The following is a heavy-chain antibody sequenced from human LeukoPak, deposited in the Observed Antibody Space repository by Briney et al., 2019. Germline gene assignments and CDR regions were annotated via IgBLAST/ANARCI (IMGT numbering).Heavy chain of an antibody. CDR2: IYYSGST. D-gene: IGHD3-22*01. Sequence: MPSETLSLTCTVSGGSISSGDYYWSWIRQPPGKGLEWIGYIYYSGSTYYNPSLKSRVTISVDTSKNQFSLKLSSVTAADTAVYYCARGGNYYDSSGPWGQGTLVTVSS. J-gene: IGHJ5*02. CDR1: GGSISSGDYY. CDR3: ARGGNYYDSSGP. V-gene: IGHV4-30-4*01.